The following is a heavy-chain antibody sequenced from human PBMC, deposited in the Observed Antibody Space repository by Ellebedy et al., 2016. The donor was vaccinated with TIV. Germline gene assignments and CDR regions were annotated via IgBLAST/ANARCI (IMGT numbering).Heavy chain of an antibody. D-gene: IGHD3-10*01. CDR3: ATDNAMVRGTSGDY. J-gene: IGHJ4*02. V-gene: IGHV1-8*01. CDR2: MNPNSGNT. Sequence: ASVKVSCXASGYTFTSYDINWVRQATGQGLEWMGWMNPNSGNTGYAQKFQGRVTMTRNTSISTAYMELSSLRSEDTAVYYCATDNAMVRGTSGDYWGQGTLVTVSS. CDR1: GYTFTSYD.